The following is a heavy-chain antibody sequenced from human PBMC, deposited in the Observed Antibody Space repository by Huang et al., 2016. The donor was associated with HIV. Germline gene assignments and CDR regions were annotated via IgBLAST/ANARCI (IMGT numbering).Heavy chain of an antibody. CDR3: VRLLDHTGDY. J-gene: IGHJ4*02. Sequence: EVQLVESGGGLVQPGGSLRLSCAAAGFTFNSYWMSWVRQAPGKGRGWVAGIKTDGSEKSYVDSVKGRFTISRDNAKNSLYLQMNSLRAEDTAVYYCVRLLDHTGDYWGQGTLVTVSS. CDR2: IKTDGSEK. V-gene: IGHV3-7*01. D-gene: IGHD1-26*01. CDR1: GFTFNSYW.